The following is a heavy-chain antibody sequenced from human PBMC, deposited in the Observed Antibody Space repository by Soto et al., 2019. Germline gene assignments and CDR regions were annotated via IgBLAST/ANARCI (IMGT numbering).Heavy chain of an antibody. J-gene: IGHJ6*02. CDR3: ARDVEVGITVDYYYYGMDV. CDR2: ISAYNGNT. CDR1: GYTFTSYG. D-gene: IGHD3-22*01. V-gene: IGHV1-18*01. Sequence: ASVKVSCKASGYTFTSYGISWVRQAPGQGLEWMGWISAYNGNTNYAQKLQGRVTMTTDTSTSTAYMELRSLRSDDTAVYYCARDVEVGITVDYYYYGMDVWGQGTTVTVSS.